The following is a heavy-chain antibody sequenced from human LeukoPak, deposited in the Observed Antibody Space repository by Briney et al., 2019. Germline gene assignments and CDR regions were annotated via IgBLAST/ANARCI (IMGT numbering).Heavy chain of an antibody. CDR1: GFTFDDYA. D-gene: IGHD3/OR15-3a*01. CDR3: AKNLGRQVRGFDY. CDR2: ISWNSGSI. J-gene: IGHJ4*02. Sequence: PGGSLRLSCAASGFTFDDYAMHWVRQAPGKGLEWVLVISWNSGSIGYADSVKGRFTIYRDNAKNSLYLQMNSLRAEDTALYYCAKNLGRQVRGFDYWGQGNLVTVSS. V-gene: IGHV3-9*01.